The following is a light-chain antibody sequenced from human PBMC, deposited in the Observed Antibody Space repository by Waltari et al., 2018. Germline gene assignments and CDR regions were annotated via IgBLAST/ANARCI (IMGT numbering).Light chain of an antibody. J-gene: IGKJ1*01. CDR3: QQYRISPWT. CDR1: ESINRW. Sequence: DIQMTQSPSTLSAFVGDTVTITCRASESINRWLAWYQEKPGKAPKLLIQKASNLESGVPSRFSDSGSGTEFTLTISSLQADDFASYYCQQYRISPWTFGQGTKVEI. V-gene: IGKV1-5*03. CDR2: KAS.